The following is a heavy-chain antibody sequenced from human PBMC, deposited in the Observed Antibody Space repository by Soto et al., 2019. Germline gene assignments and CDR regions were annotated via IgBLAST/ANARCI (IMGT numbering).Heavy chain of an antibody. J-gene: IGHJ4*02. CDR3: ARLKYCSGGSCYGRLPADY. D-gene: IGHD2-15*01. V-gene: IGHV5-51*01. CDR2: TYPDDSAA. CDR1: RYSFTTYW. Sequence: PVYSLRISGKGSRYSFTTYWIGWVRQMPWKGLQRTGVTYPDDSAAGYTPIFQVQVTISADKSISTAYLQWSSLKASDTAMYYCARLKYCSGGSCYGRLPADYWGQGTLVTVSS.